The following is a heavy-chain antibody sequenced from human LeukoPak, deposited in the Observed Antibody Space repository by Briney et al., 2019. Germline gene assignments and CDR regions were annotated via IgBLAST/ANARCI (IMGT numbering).Heavy chain of an antibody. D-gene: IGHD2-2*01. CDR3: ARGVDCSSTSCSTFDY. J-gene: IGHJ4*02. Sequence: ASVNVSCKASGGTFSSYAISWVRQAPGQGLEWMGGIIPIFGTANYAQKFQGRVTITADESTSTAYMELSSLRSEDTAVYYCARGVDCSSTSCSTFDYWGQGTLVTVSS. CDR1: GGTFSSYA. V-gene: IGHV1-69*13. CDR2: IIPIFGTA.